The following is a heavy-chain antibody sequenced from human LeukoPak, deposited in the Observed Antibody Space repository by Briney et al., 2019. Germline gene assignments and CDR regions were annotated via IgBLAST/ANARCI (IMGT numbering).Heavy chain of an antibody. V-gene: IGHV4-59*01. Sequence: SATLSFTCTVSGGSISSYNWRWLRQPPGKGLEGGRYIYYSGNTNYNPYLKIRVTISIDTSKIQFSMKLRSVTAADTDVYYCERANWGSGYYYYYMDVWGKGTMVTVSS. CDR1: GGSISSYN. J-gene: IGHJ6*03. CDR2: IYYSGNT. CDR3: ERANWGSGYYYYYMDV. D-gene: IGHD7-27*01.